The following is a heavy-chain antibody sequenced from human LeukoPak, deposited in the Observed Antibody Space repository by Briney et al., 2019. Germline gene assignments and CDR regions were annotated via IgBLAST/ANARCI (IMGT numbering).Heavy chain of an antibody. CDR2: INSDGINT. CDR1: GFTFSNYW. Sequence: GGSLRLSCAASGFTFSNYWMHWVRQAPGKGLVWVSRINSDGINTSYADSVKGRFTISRDNAKNTLNLQMNSLRVEDTAVYYCARDLGQYYDTSDNCFDLWRQGNLVTVSS. D-gene: IGHD3-22*01. J-gene: IGHJ5*02. CDR3: ARDLGQYYDTSDNCFDL. V-gene: IGHV3-74*01.